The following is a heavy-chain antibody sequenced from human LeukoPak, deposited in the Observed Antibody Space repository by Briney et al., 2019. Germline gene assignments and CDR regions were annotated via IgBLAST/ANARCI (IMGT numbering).Heavy chain of an antibody. J-gene: IGHJ6*02. CDR1: GFTFSSYE. V-gene: IGHV3-74*01. Sequence: GGSLRLSCAASGFTFSSYEMNWVRQAPGKGLVWVSRINMDGSQINYAEFVKGRFTTSRDNAKNTVYLQLNSLRAEDTAMYYCVRDLRIEDVWGLGTTVTVSS. CDR2: INMDGSQI. D-gene: IGHD2-21*01. CDR3: VRDLRIEDV.